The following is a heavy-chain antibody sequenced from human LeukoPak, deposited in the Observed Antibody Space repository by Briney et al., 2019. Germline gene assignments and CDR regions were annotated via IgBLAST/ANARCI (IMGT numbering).Heavy chain of an antibody. V-gene: IGHV1-8*01. CDR2: XXXXXXXT. D-gene: IGHD6-6*01. CDR1: GYTFTSXX. J-gene: IGHJ4*02. Sequence: GASVKVSCKASGYTFTSXXINWVRXATGQGXXXXXXXXXXXXXTXXXXXXXXXXXXTRXXSISTAXMEXSSXRSEDTAVYYCARGRLAARFGSVYWGQGTLVTVSS. CDR3: ARGRLAARFGSVY.